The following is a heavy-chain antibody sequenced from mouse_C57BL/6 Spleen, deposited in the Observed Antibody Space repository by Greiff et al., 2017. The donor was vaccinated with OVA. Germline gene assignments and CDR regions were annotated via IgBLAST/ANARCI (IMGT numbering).Heavy chain of an antibody. D-gene: IGHD1-1*01. CDR1: GYTFTDYE. J-gene: IGHJ1*03. CDR3: TRDYYGSSYVKWYFDV. CDR2: IDPETGGT. Sequence: VKLLESGAELVRPGASVTLSCKASGYTFTDYEMHWVKQTPVHGLEWIGAIDPETGGTAYNQKFKGKAILTADKSSSTAYMELRSLTSEDSAVYYYTRDYYGSSYVKWYFDVWGTGTTVTVSS. V-gene: IGHV1-15*01.